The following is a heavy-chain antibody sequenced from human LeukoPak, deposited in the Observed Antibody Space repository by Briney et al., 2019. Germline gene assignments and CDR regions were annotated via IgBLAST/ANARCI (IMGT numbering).Heavy chain of an antibody. CDR2: LYSGGST. CDR3: ARDPSGNLHFDY. J-gene: IGHJ4*02. CDR1: GFLVSSNY. Sequence: GGSLRLSCAASGFLVSSNYVNWVRQAPGKGLEWVSVLYSGGSTFYADSVKGRFTISRDTSENTLYLHMNSLRADDTAVYYCARDPSGNLHFDYWGQGTLVTVSS. V-gene: IGHV3-53*01. D-gene: IGHD6-19*01.